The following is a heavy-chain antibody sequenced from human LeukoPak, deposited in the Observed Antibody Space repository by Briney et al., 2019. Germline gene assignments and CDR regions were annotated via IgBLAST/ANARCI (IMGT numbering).Heavy chain of an antibody. CDR2: ISYDGSNK. CDR3: ARSHISDY. D-gene: IGHD2-21*01. V-gene: IGHV3-30-3*01. CDR1: GFTFSSYA. Sequence: GGSLRLSCAASGFTFSSYAMHWVRQAPGKGLEWVAVISYDGSNKYYADSVKGRFTISRDNSKNTLYPQMNSLRAEDTAVYYCARSHISDYWGQGTLVTVSS. J-gene: IGHJ4*02.